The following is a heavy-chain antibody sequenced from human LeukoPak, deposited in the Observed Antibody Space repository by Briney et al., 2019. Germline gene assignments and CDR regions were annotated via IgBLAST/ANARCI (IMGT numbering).Heavy chain of an antibody. CDR1: GGSISSGSYY. V-gene: IGHV4-61*02. D-gene: IGHD5-12*01. CDR3: ARDARGYFDY. J-gene: IGHJ4*02. CDR2: IYTSGST. Sequence: PSQTLSLTCTVSGGSISSGSYYWSWIRQPAGKGLEWIGRIYTSGSTNYNPSLKSRVTISVDTSKNQFSLKLSSVTAADTAVYYCARDARGYFDYWGQGTLATVSS.